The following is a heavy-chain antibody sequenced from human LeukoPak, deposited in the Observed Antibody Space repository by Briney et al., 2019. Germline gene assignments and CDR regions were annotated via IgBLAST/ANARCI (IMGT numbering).Heavy chain of an antibody. Sequence: GGSLRLSCAASGFTVSSNYMSWVRQAPGKGLEWVSVIYSGGSTYYADSVKGRFTISRDNSKNTLYLQMNSLTAEDTAVYYCASSSPAARYYYYYYMDVWGKGTTVTVSS. CDR2: IYSGGST. CDR1: GFTVSSNY. J-gene: IGHJ6*03. CDR3: ASSSPAARYYYYYYMDV. V-gene: IGHV3-66*02. D-gene: IGHD2-2*01.